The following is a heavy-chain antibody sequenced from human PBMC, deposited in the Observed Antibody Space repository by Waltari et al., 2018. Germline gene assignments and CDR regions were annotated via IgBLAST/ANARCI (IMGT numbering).Heavy chain of an antibody. CDR1: GDMFGKSF. Sequence: QVPLVQSGAAVYKPGASVTLSCNASGDMFGKSFLQWVRQAPGRGLEWFGVIRSDYYATAYARKFQGRITMTTDASRSTAYMELTSLTSEDTALYYCATESLINVVRGKFDYWGQGTLVSVSS. CDR3: ATESLINVVRGKFDY. V-gene: IGHV1-46*01. CDR2: IRSDYYAT. J-gene: IGHJ4*02. D-gene: IGHD3-10*01.